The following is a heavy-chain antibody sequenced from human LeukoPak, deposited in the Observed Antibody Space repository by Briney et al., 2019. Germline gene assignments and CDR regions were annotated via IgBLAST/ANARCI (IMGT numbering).Heavy chain of an antibody. CDR2: FDPEDGET. CDR3: ATEHYYDSSGYRGAFDI. CDR1: GYTLTELS. D-gene: IGHD3-22*01. Sequence: ASVKVSCKVSGYTLTELSMHWVRQAPGKGLERMGGFDPEDGETIYAQKFQGRVAMTEDTSTDTAYMELSSLRSEDTAVYYCATEHYYDSSGYRGAFDIWGQGTMVTVSS. J-gene: IGHJ3*02. V-gene: IGHV1-24*01.